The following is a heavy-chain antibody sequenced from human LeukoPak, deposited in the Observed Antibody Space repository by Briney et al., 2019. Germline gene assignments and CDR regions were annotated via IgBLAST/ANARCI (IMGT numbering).Heavy chain of an antibody. J-gene: IGHJ2*01. Sequence: ASVKVSCKASGATFSSYAISWVRQAPGQGLEWMGGIIPIFGTANYAQKLQGRGTITTDESTSTAYMELSNLRSEDTAVYYCARGGRAAAGPTPYWYFDLWGRGTLVTVSS. V-gene: IGHV1-69*05. CDR3: ARGGRAAAGPTPYWYFDL. D-gene: IGHD6-13*01. CDR2: IIPIFGTA. CDR1: GATFSSYA.